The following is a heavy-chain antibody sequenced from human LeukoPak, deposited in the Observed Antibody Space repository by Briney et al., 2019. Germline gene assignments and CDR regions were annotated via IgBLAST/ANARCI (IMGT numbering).Heavy chain of an antibody. CDR2: ISYDGSNK. V-gene: IGHV3-30*03. CDR3: ARDRGNYYDSSGSFDY. Sequence: PGGSLRLSCAGSGFTFSSYSMNWVRQAPGKGLEWVAVISYDGSNKYYADSVKGRFTISRDNSKNTLYLQMNSLRAEDTAVYYCARDRGNYYDSSGSFDYWGQGTLVTVSS. J-gene: IGHJ4*02. D-gene: IGHD3-22*01. CDR1: GFTFSSYS.